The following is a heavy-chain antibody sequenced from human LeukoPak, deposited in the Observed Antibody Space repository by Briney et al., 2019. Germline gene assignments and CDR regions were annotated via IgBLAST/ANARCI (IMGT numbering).Heavy chain of an antibody. D-gene: IGHD2-2*01. CDR2: INPNSGGT. J-gene: IGHJ1*01. Sequence: ASVKVSCKASGYTFTGYYMHWVRQAPGQGLEWMGWINPNSGGTNYAQKFQGRVTMTRDTSISTAYMELSRLRSGDTAVYYCARDTDCSSTSCPFQHWGQGTLVTVSS. CDR1: GYTFTGYY. V-gene: IGHV1-2*02. CDR3: ARDTDCSSTSCPFQH.